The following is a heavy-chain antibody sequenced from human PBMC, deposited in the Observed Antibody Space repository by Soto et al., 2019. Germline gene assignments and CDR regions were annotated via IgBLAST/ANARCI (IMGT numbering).Heavy chain of an antibody. J-gene: IGHJ4*02. CDR1: GFTFSSYG. Sequence: GGSLRLSCAASGFTFSSYGMHWVRQAPGKGLEWVAVIWYDGSNKYYADSVKGRFTISRDNSKNTLYLQMNSLRAEDTAVYYCARDQKEQQLVFSNWGQGTLVTVSS. CDR3: ARDQKEQQLVFSN. D-gene: IGHD6-13*01. CDR2: IWYDGSNK. V-gene: IGHV3-33*01.